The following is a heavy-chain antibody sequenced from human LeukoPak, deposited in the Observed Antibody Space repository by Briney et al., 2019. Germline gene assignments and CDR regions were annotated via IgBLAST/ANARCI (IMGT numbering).Heavy chain of an antibody. CDR3: ARGQAALWFGEL. J-gene: IGHJ4*02. Sequence: PSETLSLTCTVSGGSVSSGSDYWSWIRQPPGKGLEWIGHISYSGSTNYNPSLKSRVTISLDTSKNQLSLKLSSVTTADTAVYYCARGQAALWFGELWGLGTLVTVSS. D-gene: IGHD3-10*01. V-gene: IGHV4-61*01. CDR1: GGSVSSGSDY. CDR2: ISYSGST.